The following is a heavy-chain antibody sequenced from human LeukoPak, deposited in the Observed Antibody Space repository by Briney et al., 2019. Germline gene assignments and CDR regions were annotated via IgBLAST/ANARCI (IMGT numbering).Heavy chain of an antibody. CDR2: IIPMFGSP. V-gene: IGHV1-69*06. D-gene: IGHD6-6*01. CDR1: GGTFSNYA. CDR3: ARGSSIAEVSGYFYYYGMDV. J-gene: IGHJ6*02. Sequence: SVTVSCKASGGTFSNYAISWVRQAPGHGLEWMGRIIPMFGSPNFAQKFQGRVTITADKSTSTAYMELSSLRSEDTAVYYCARGSSIAEVSGYFYYYGMDVWGQGTTVTVSS.